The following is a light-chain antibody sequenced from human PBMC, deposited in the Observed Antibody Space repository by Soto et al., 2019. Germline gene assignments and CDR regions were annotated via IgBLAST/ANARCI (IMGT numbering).Light chain of an antibody. CDR1: ESISSW. Sequence: DSQMTQSPSTLSAAVGDRVTITGRAMESISSWLAWYHHTPGKAPKLLIYDASSLQSGVPSRFSGSGSGTEFTLTISSLQPEDFATYYCQQSYTTPVRITFGQGTRLEI. J-gene: IGKJ5*01. V-gene: IGKV1-5*01. CDR2: DAS. CDR3: QQSYTTPVRIT.